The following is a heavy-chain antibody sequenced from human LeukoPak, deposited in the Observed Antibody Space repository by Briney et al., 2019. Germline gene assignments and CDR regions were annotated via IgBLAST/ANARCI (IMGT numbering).Heavy chain of an antibody. CDR1: SGSISTSNYH. V-gene: IGHV4-39*07. CDR3: AKVLRSWWDLLFDY. CDR2: IFYTGST. Sequence: SETLSLTCTVSSGSISTSNYHWGWVRQPPGKALEWIGNIFYTGSTYYSPSLKSRVTISLDTSRNQFSLRLNSVTAADTTVYYCAKVLRSWWDLLFDYWGQGTLVTVSS. D-gene: IGHD1-26*01. J-gene: IGHJ4*02.